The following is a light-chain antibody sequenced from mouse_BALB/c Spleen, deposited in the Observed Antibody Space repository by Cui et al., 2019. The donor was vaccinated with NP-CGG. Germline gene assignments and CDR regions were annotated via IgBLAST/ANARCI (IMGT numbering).Light chain of an antibody. Sequence: QAVVTQVSSPTTSPGETVTLTCRSSTGAVTTSNYANWVQEKPDHLFTGLIGGTHNRAPGVPARFSGSLIGDKAALTITGAQTEDGAVYFCALWYSNHWVFGGGTKLTVL. J-gene: IGLJ1*01. CDR3: ALWYSNHWV. V-gene: IGLV1*01. CDR1: TGAVTTSNY. CDR2: GTH.